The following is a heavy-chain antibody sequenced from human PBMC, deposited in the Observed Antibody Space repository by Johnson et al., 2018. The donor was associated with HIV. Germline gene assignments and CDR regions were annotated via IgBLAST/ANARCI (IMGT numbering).Heavy chain of an antibody. V-gene: IGHV3-53*01. Sequence: RQAPGKGLEWVSVIFSVGSAYYADSVRGRFTISRDNAKNSLYLQMNSLRAEDTAVYYCARVGANFDAFDIWGQGTMVTVSS. J-gene: IGHJ3*02. CDR2: IFSVGSA. D-gene: IGHD4/OR15-4a*01. CDR3: ARVGANFDAFDI.